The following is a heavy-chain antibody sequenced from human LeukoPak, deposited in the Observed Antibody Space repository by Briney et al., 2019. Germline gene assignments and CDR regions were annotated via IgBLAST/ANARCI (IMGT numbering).Heavy chain of an antibody. Sequence: PSETLSLTCTVSGGSINNYYWSWIRQPAGKRLEWIGFIYFTGSTNYNPSLKSRVTISVDRTKSQFSLRLNSVTPADTAVYYCARDAYGDFDSWGQGTLVTVSS. V-gene: IGHV4-59*01. CDR1: GGSINNYY. CDR3: ARDAYGDFDS. CDR2: IYFTGST. D-gene: IGHD4-17*01. J-gene: IGHJ4*02.